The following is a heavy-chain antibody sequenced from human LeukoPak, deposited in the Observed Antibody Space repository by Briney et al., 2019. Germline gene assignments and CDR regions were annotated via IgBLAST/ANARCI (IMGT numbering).Heavy chain of an antibody. V-gene: IGHV4-39*01. CDR1: GASISGSGYY. CDR2: IYYAGST. CDR3: VKSGGYGLIDY. Sequence: SETLSLTCAASGASISGSGYYLGWIRQPPGKGLEWIGNIYYAGSTYYNASLQSRVTISIDMSKNQFSLRLSSVPAADTAMYYCVKSGGYGLIDYWGQGTLVTVSS. J-gene: IGHJ4*02. D-gene: IGHD6-19*01.